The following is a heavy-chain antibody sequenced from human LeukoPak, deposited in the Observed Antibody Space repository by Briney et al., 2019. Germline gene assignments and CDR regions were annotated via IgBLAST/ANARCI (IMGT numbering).Heavy chain of an antibody. D-gene: IGHD3-22*01. CDR3: ARGHYYDSSGYRGPEGFDY. J-gene: IGHJ4*02. CDR2: IYYSGST. CDR1: GGSISSSSYY. Sequence: PSETLSLTCTVSGGSISSSSYYWGWIRQPPGKGLEWIGSIYYSGSTNYNPSLKSRVTISVDTSKNQFSLKLSSVTAADTAVYYCARGHYYDSSGYRGPEGFDYCGQGTLVTVSS. V-gene: IGHV4-39*07.